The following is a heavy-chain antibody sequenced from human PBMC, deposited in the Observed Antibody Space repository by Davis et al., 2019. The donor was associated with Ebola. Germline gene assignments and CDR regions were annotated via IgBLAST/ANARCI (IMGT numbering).Heavy chain of an antibody. CDR3: AREGVTVFGVIDYHMDV. CDR1: GFTVSNNY. D-gene: IGHD3-3*01. CDR2: IYGGGNT. J-gene: IGHJ6*03. Sequence: PGGSLRLSCAVSGFTVSNNYMSWVRQAPGKGLEWVAAIYGGGNTYYADSVRGRFTIPRDNSKNTLYIQMNRLRAEDTAVYYCAREGVTVFGVIDYHMDVWGKGTTVTVSS. V-gene: IGHV3-53*01.